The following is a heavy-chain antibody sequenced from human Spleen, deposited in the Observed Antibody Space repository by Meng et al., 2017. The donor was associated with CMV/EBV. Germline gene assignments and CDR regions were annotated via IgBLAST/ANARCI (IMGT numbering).Heavy chain of an antibody. J-gene: IGHJ6*02. D-gene: IGHD1-1*01. CDR1: GFTFSSYW. V-gene: IGHV3-74*01. CDR2: INSDGSST. Sequence: GGSLRLSCAASGFTFSSYWMHWVRQAPGKGLVWVSRINSDGSSTSYADSVKGRFTISRDNAKNSLYLQMNSLRAEDTAVYYCARDAPGGLWNPGYYYYYGMDVWGQGTTVTVSS. CDR3: ARDAPGGLWNPGYYYYYGMDV.